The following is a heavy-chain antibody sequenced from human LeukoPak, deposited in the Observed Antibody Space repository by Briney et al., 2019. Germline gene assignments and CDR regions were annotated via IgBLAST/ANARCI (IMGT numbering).Heavy chain of an antibody. CDR1: GFTFSSYA. Sequence: GGSLRLSCAASGFTFSSYAMHWVRQAPGKGLEWVAVISYDGSNKYYADSVKGRFTISRDNSKNTLYLQMNSLRVEDTAVYYCARDKEWSLYDSWGQGTLVTVSS. D-gene: IGHD3-3*01. V-gene: IGHV3-30-3*01. CDR3: ARDKEWSLYDS. J-gene: IGHJ4*02. CDR2: ISYDGSNK.